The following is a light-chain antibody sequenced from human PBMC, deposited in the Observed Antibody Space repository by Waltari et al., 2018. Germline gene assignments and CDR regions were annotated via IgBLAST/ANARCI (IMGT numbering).Light chain of an antibody. J-gene: IGLJ2*01. CDR1: SSDVGGYTY. V-gene: IGLV2-11*01. CDR3: CSYAGTYTLL. Sequence: QSALTQPRSVSGSLGQSVTISCTGTSSDVGGYTYVSWYQQHPGKAPKLMIYDVNKRLSGVPDRFSGSKSGNTASLTISGLQAEDEVDYYCCSYAGTYTLLFGGGTKLTV. CDR2: DVN.